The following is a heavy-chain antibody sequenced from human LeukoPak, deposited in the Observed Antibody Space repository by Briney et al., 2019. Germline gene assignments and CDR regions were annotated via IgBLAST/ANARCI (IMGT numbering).Heavy chain of an antibody. CDR1: GFTFSDYW. D-gene: IGHD4-11*01. V-gene: IGHV4-59*01. Sequence: LRLSCAASGFTFSDYWMSWVRQAPGKGLEWIGYIYYSGTTNYNPSLKSRVTISVDTSKNQFSLKLSSVTAADTAVYYCARDRVRGNSNPFFDYWGQGTLVTVSS. CDR2: IYYSGTT. J-gene: IGHJ4*02. CDR3: ARDRVRGNSNPFFDY.